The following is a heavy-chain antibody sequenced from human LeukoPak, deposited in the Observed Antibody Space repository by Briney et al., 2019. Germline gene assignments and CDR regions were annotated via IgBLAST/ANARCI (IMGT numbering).Heavy chain of an antibody. D-gene: IGHD3-22*01. Sequence: GGSLRLSCAASGFTFDDYAMHWVRQAPGKGMEWVSGISWNSGSIGYADSVKGRFTISRDNAKNSLYLQMNSLRAEDTALYYCAKESHNFYDSSGYATYWYFDLWGRGTLVTVSS. CDR1: GFTFDDYA. CDR3: AKESHNFYDSSGYATYWYFDL. J-gene: IGHJ2*01. CDR2: ISWNSGSI. V-gene: IGHV3-9*01.